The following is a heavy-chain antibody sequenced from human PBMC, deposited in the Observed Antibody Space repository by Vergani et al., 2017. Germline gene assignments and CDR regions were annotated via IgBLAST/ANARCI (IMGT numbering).Heavy chain of an antibody. D-gene: IGHD1-1*01. V-gene: IGHV2-5*01. CDR1: GFSVSSSGVG. Sequence: QITLKESGPTLVKPTQTLTLTCTVSGFSVSSSGVGVAWIRQPPGKALECLAIIYWNDDKRYSPSLMGRLTIAKDTSRNQVVLTMTNMDPVDTATYYCAHRDILDDNDEYFDYWGPGTLVTVSS. CDR3: AHRDILDDNDEYFDY. J-gene: IGHJ4*02. CDR2: IYWNDDK.